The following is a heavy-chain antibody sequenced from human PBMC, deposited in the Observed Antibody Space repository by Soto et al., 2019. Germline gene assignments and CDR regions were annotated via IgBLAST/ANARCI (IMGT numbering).Heavy chain of an antibody. CDR1: DGSIRNSNYF. CDR3: ARPPTANLDAFEI. D-gene: IGHD7-27*01. Sequence: QLQLQESGPGLVKPSETLSLTCTVSDGSIRNSNYFWGWIRQPPGKGLEWIGSIHFRGTTYYSPSLRSRVTISADKSKNQFSLKLNSVTAADTAVYYCARPPTANLDAFEIWGQGTMVTVSS. V-gene: IGHV4-39*01. J-gene: IGHJ3*02. CDR2: IHFRGTT.